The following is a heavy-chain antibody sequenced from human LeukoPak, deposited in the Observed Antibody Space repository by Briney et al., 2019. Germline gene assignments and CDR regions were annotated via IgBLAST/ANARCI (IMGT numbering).Heavy chain of an antibody. CDR2: INTDGTNT. Sequence: GGSLRLSCAASGFTFSSYWMHWVRQAPGKGLVWVSRINTDGTNTRYADSVKGRFAISRDNSKNTLYLQMNSLRAEDTAVYYCAKDRGVVPAATYYFDYWGQGTLVTVSS. CDR3: AKDRGVVPAATYYFDY. V-gene: IGHV3-74*01. D-gene: IGHD2-2*01. J-gene: IGHJ4*02. CDR1: GFTFSSYW.